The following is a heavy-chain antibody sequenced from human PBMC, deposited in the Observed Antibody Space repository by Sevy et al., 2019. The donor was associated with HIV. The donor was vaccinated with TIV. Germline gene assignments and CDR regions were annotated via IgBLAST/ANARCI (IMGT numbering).Heavy chain of an antibody. D-gene: IGHD3-3*01. Sequence: ASVKVSCKASCYTFTSYGISWVRQAPGQGLEWMVWISAYNGNTNYAQKLQGRVTMTTDTSTSTAYMELRSLRSDDTAVYYCARAASFDFWSGYYGPESQYYFDYWGQGTLVTVSS. J-gene: IGHJ4*02. CDR1: CYTFTSYG. V-gene: IGHV1-18*01. CDR2: ISAYNGNT. CDR3: ARAASFDFWSGYYGPESQYYFDY.